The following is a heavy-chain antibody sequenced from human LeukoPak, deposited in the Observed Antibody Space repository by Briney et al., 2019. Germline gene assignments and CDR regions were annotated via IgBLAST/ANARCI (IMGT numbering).Heavy chain of an antibody. V-gene: IGHV3-13*01. CDR2: ICTAGEA. CDR1: GFTFSSYD. CDR3: VRASRGWYYFDY. J-gene: IGHJ4*02. Sequence: GGSLRLSCAASGFTFSSYDMHWVRQVPGKGLEWVSAICTAGEASYPGSVKGRFTISREITKNSLYLQMNSLRDGDTAVYYCVRASRGWYYFDYWGQGTLVTVSS. D-gene: IGHD6-19*01.